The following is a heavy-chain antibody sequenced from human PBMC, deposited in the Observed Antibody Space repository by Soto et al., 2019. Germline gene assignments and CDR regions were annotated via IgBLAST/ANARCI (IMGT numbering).Heavy chain of an antibody. Sequence: QVLLVESGGGLVKAGGSLRLSCAASGFIFSDYYMSWVRQTPGTGLEWISYISTRSTYTNYADSVTGRFTISRDNTKNALYLQMDSLRVEDTAVYYCARDLGWKRGKVGSYYYGLVVWGQGTTVTVSS. CDR3: ARDLGWKRGKVGSYYYGLVV. V-gene: IGHV3-11*06. CDR2: ISTRSTYT. J-gene: IGHJ6*02. CDR1: GFIFSDYY. D-gene: IGHD1-1*01.